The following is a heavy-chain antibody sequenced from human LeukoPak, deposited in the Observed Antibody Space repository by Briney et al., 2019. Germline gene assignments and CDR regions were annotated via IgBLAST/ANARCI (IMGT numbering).Heavy chain of an antibody. CDR2: ISAYNGNT. Sequence: AASVKVSCKASGYTFTSYGISWVRQAPGQGLEWMGWISAYNGNTNYAQKLQGRVTMTTDTPTSTAYMELRSLRSDDTAVYYCARVARQQLVRCGMDVWGQGTTVTVSS. V-gene: IGHV1-18*01. CDR1: GYTFTSYG. J-gene: IGHJ6*02. CDR3: ARVARQQLVRCGMDV. D-gene: IGHD6-13*01.